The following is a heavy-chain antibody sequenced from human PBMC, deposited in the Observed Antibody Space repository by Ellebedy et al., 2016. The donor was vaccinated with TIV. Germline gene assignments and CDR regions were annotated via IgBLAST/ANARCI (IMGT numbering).Heavy chain of an antibody. V-gene: IGHV4-59*01. CDR2: VFHNGRS. Sequence: GSLRLSCSVSGGSITGYYWNWIRQSPGKGLEWIGFVFHNGRSKYNPSLENRLTLSVDTSKDHFSLKLSSVTAADTAVYYCARLVAAAGTYYYGMDVWGQGTTVTVSS. J-gene: IGHJ6*02. D-gene: IGHD6-13*01. CDR3: ARLVAAAGTYYYGMDV. CDR1: GGSITGYY.